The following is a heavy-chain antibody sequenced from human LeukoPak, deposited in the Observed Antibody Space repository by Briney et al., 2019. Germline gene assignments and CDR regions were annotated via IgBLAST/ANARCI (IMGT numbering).Heavy chain of an antibody. V-gene: IGHV4-59*02. CDR2: IHNSGST. CDR3: VRDWEGFNFDI. J-gene: IGHJ3*02. D-gene: IGHD1-26*01. CDR1: GGSVSSYY. Sequence: PSETLSLTCTVSGGSVSSYYWSRIRQPPGEGLEWIAYIHNSGSTNYNLSLKTRVTISVDTSKNQFSLKLSSVTAADTAVYYCVRDWEGFNFDIWGQGTMVTVSS.